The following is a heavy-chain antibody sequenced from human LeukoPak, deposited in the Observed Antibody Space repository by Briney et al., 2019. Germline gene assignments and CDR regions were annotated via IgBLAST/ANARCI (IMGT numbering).Heavy chain of an antibody. V-gene: IGHV3-21*01. J-gene: IGHJ4*02. CDR1: GFTFSSYS. CDR3: ARVRKYCTNGVCSRYYFDY. CDR2: ISSSSSYI. Sequence: GGSLSLSCAASGFTFSSYSMNWVRQAPGKGLEWVSSISSSSSYIYYADSVKGRFTISRDNAKNSLYLQMNSLRAEDTAVYYCARVRKYCTNGVCSRYYFDYWGQGTLVTVSS. D-gene: IGHD2-8*01.